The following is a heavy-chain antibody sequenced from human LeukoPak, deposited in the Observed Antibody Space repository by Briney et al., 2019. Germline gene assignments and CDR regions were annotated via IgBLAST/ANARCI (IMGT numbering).Heavy chain of an antibody. CDR2: ISAYNGNT. CDR1: GYTFTSYG. V-gene: IGHV1-18*01. Sequence: ASVKVSCKASGYTFTSYGISWVRQAPGQGLERMGWISAYNGNTNYAQKLQGRVTMTTDTSTSTAYMELRSLRSDDTAVYYCARIIYYGSGSYYSYFDYWGQGTLVTVSS. CDR3: ARIIYYGSGSYYSYFDY. D-gene: IGHD3-10*01. J-gene: IGHJ4*02.